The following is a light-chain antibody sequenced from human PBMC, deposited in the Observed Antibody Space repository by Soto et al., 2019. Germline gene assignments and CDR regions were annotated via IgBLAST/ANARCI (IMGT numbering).Light chain of an antibody. CDR2: GAS. CDR3: QQYGRSPFT. CDR1: QSVSSNN. V-gene: IGKV3-20*01. J-gene: IGKJ3*01. Sequence: EMVLTQSPGTLSLSPGERATLSCRASQSVSSNNLAWYQQRPGQAPRVVIYGASTRATGIPERFSGRGSGTDFTLTISRLEPEDFAVYYCQQYGRSPFTFGPGTKVDIK.